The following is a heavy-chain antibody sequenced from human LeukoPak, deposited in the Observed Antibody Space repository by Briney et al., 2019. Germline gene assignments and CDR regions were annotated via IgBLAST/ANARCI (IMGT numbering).Heavy chain of an antibody. CDR3: ARDRGDRNAFDI. CDR1: GFTFSSYW. D-gene: IGHD3-10*01. J-gene: IGHJ3*02. Sequence: AGGSLRFSCAASGFTFSSYWMTWIRQPPGKGLEWIGSIYYSGSTYYNPSLTSRVTMSVDTSKNQFSLKLTSVTAADTAVYYCARDRGDRNAFDIWGQGTMVTVSS. CDR2: IYYSGST. V-gene: IGHV4-59*12.